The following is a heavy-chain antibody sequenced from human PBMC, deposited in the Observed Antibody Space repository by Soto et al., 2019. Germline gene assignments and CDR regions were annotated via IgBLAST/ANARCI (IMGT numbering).Heavy chain of an antibody. V-gene: IGHV3-30-3*01. CDR3: ARDRMGVARSSWYWYYYGMDV. Sequence: GGSLRLSCAASGFTFSSYAMHWVRQAPGKGLEWVAVISYDGSNKYYADSVKGRFTISRDNSKNTLYLQMNSLRAEDTAVYYCARDRMGVARSSWYWYYYGMDVWGQGTTVTVSS. J-gene: IGHJ6*02. D-gene: IGHD6-13*01. CDR2: ISYDGSNK. CDR1: GFTFSSYA.